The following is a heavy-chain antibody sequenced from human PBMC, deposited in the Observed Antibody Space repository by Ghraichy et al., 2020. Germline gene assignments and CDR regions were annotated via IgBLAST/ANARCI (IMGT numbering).Heavy chain of an antibody. V-gene: IGHV4-39*01. Sequence: SETMSLTCSVSGGSITSKSSFWAWIRQPPGKGLQWIGSGFYGGGTYYNPSLKSRVTISIDTSQNQFSLKLSSVTAADTAVYYCARHLTTTYYDNSGYPNWFDSWGQGTLVTVSS. D-gene: IGHD3-22*01. CDR3: ARHLTTTYYDNSGYPNWFDS. CDR1: GGSITSKSSF. J-gene: IGHJ5*01. CDR2: GFYGGGT.